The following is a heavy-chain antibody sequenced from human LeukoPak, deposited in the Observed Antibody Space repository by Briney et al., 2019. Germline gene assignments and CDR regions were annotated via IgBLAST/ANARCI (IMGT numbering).Heavy chain of an antibody. CDR2: ISGSGGST. CDR3: AKSTKTAGATISNWFDP. Sequence: GGSLRLSCAASGFTFSSYAMSWVRQAPGEGLEWVSAISGSGGSTYYADSVKGRFTISRDNSKNTVYLQMNSLRDEDTAVYYCAKSTKTAGATISNWFDPWGQGTLVAVSS. V-gene: IGHV3-23*01. CDR1: GFTFSSYA. J-gene: IGHJ5*02. D-gene: IGHD1-26*01.